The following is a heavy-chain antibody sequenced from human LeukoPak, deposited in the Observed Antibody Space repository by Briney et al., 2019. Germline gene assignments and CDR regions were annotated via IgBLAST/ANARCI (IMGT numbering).Heavy chain of an antibody. CDR2: IGSNGGST. CDR3: ARDLRYCSGGSCYPYYCYGMDV. CDR1: GFTFSSYA. V-gene: IGHV3-64*01. Sequence: GGSLRLSCAASGFTFSSYAMHWVRQAPGKGLEYVSAIGSNGGSTYYANSVKGRFTISRDNSKNTLYLQMGSLRAEDMAVYYCARDLRYCSGGSCYPYYCYGMDVWGQGTTVTVSS. J-gene: IGHJ6*02. D-gene: IGHD2-15*01.